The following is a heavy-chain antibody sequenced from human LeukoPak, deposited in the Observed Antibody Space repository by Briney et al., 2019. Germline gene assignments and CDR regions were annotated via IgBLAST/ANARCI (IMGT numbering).Heavy chain of an antibody. CDR3: AKGGSMTPDPLDV. J-gene: IGHJ6*02. D-gene: IGHD4-17*01. CDR1: GFTFSSYA. Sequence: GGSLRLSCAASGFTFSSYAMNWVRQAPGKGLEWVSAIGGSGGSTYYADSMKGRFTISRDNSKNTLYLQMNSLRAEDTAVYYCAKGGSMTPDPLDVWGQGTTVTVSS. V-gene: IGHV3-23*01. CDR2: IGGSGGST.